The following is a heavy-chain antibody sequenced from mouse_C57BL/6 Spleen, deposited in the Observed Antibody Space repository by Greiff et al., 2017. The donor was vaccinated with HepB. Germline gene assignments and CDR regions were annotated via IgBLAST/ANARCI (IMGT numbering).Heavy chain of an antibody. J-gene: IGHJ2*01. D-gene: IGHD1-1*01. Sequence: EVQLQQSGPELVKPGASVKISCKASGYSFTGYYMHWVKQSSEKSLEWIGEINPSTGGTSYNQKFKGKATLTVDKSSSTAYMQLKSLTSEDSAVYYCASGKLYWNYYWGQGTTLTVSS. CDR3: ASGKLYWNYY. CDR2: INPSTGGT. CDR1: GYSFTGYY. V-gene: IGHV1-43*01.